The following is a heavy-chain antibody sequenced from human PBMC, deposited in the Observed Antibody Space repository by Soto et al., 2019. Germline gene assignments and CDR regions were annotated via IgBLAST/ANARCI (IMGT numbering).Heavy chain of an antibody. Sequence: SETLSLTCTVSGGSISSSSYYWGWIRQPPGKGLEWIGGIYYSGSTYYNPSLKSRVTISVDTSKNQFSLKLSSVTAADTAVYYCARHRYYYDSSGYYYFDYWGQGTLVTVSS. CDR1: GGSISSSSYY. J-gene: IGHJ4*02. D-gene: IGHD3-22*01. CDR2: IYYSGST. V-gene: IGHV4-39*01. CDR3: ARHRYYYDSSGYYYFDY.